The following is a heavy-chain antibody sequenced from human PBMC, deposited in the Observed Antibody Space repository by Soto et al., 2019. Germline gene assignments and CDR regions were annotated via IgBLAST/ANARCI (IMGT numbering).Heavy chain of an antibody. J-gene: IGHJ4*02. CDR2: IYYSGST. Sequence: SETLSLTCTVSGGSISSYYWSWIRQPPGKGLEWIGYIYYSGSTNYNPSLKSRVTISVDTSKNQFSLKLSSVTAADTAVYYCARSDYDFWSGYYYFDYWGQGTLVTVSS. CDR1: GGSISSYY. D-gene: IGHD3-3*01. V-gene: IGHV4-59*01. CDR3: ARSDYDFWSGYYYFDY.